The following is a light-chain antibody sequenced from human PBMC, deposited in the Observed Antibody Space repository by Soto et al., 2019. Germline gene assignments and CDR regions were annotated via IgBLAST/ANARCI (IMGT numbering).Light chain of an antibody. Sequence: EIVMTQSPATLSVSQGKRATLSCRASQSVSSNLACYQQKPGQAPRLLIYGASTRATGIPARFSGSGSGTGFTLTISSLQSEDFAVYYCQQYSSSPSITFGQGTRLEI. V-gene: IGKV3-15*01. CDR2: GAS. CDR1: QSVSSN. CDR3: QQYSSSPSIT. J-gene: IGKJ5*01.